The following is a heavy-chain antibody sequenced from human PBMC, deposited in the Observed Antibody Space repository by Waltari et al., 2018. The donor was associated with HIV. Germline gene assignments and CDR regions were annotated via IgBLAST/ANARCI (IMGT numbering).Heavy chain of an antibody. CDR1: GGSISNYY. CDR2: IYYSGST. J-gene: IGHJ4*02. Sequence: QVQLQESGPGLVKPSETLSLTCTVSGGSISNYYWTWIRPPPGKGLEWIGYIYYSGSTNYNPSLKSRVTISVDTSKNQFSLKRSSVTAADTAVYYCARDWGSGYYGVCDYWGQGTLVTVSS. D-gene: IGHD3-22*01. V-gene: IGHV4-59*01. CDR3: ARDWGSGYYGVCDY.